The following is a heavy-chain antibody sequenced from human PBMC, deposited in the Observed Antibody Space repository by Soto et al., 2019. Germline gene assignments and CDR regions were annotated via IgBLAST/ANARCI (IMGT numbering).Heavy chain of an antibody. CDR3: ARDKAQLVPNWFDP. Sequence: EGSLRLSCAASGFTFSSYSMNWVRQAPGKGLEWVSYISSSSSTIYYADSVKGRFTISRDNAKNSLYLQMNSLRDEDTAVYYCARDKAQLVPNWFDPWGQGTLVTVSS. J-gene: IGHJ5*02. D-gene: IGHD6-13*01. V-gene: IGHV3-48*02. CDR1: GFTFSSYS. CDR2: ISSSSSTI.